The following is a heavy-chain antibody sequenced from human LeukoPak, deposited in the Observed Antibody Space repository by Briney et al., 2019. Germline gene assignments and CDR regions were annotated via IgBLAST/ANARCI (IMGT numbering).Heavy chain of an antibody. CDR3: AREASEYSSSGTDAFDI. D-gene: IGHD6-6*01. Sequence: GGSLRLSCAASGFIFSSYSMNWVRQAPGKGLEWVSSITSSSSYIHYADSVKGRFTISRDNAKNSLYLQMNSLRAEDTAVYYCAREASEYSSSGTDAFDIWGQGTMVTVSS. CDR2: ITSSSSYI. J-gene: IGHJ3*02. V-gene: IGHV3-21*01. CDR1: GFIFSSYS.